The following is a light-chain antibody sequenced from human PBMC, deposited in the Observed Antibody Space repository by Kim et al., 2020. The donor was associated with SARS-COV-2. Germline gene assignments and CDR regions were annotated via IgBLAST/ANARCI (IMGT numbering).Light chain of an antibody. V-gene: IGKV1-5*03. CDR3: QQYRSHVT. CDR1: ETIDIW. CDR2: QAS. Sequence: SADVGDSFTITCRASETIDIWLAWYQQKPGKVLELQVYQASSLEREGPCRFSGSRSGTEVTLTISSLQPDDFATYYWQQYRSHVTFGQGTKVDIK. J-gene: IGKJ1*01.